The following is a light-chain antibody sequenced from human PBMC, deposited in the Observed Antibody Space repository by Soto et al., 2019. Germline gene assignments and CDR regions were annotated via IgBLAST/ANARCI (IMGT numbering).Light chain of an antibody. V-gene: IGLV2-14*01. CDR1: SSDIGGYNY. J-gene: IGLJ2*01. CDR2: EVT. CDR3: SSYSSSSTLVV. Sequence: QSALTQPASVSGSPGQSITISCTGTSSDIGGYNYVSWYQLHPGKAPKLMIYEVTNRPSGVSNRFSGSKSGNSASLTISGLQAEDEGDYYCSSYSSSSTLVVFGGGTKLTVL.